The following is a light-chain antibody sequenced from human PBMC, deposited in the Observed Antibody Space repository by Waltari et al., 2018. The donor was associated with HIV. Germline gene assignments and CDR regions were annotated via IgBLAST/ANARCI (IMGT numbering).Light chain of an antibody. Sequence: QSVLTQPPSVSGAPGQRVTLSCTGTRSNIRADYSVHWYQQFPGSAPRLLIYNYNTRPSGVPDRFSGSKSGTSASLAITGLQADDEAVYYCQSYDSTLSASVFGGGTELTVL. J-gene: IGLJ3*02. V-gene: IGLV1-40*01. CDR2: NYN. CDR3: QSYDSTLSASV. CDR1: RSNIRADYS.